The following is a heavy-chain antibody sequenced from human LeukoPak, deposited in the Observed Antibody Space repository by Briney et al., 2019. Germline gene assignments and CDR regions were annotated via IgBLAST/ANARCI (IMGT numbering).Heavy chain of an antibody. CDR3: ARVRETGSFYRAFDY. CDR1: GYTFTSYY. CDR2: DNLSSGTT. Sequence: ASVKVSCKASGYTFTSYYMHWVRQAPGLGLEWMGVDNLSSGTTTYAQNFQDRVTMTRDTSTSTVYMELSSLRFEDTAVYYCARVRETGSFYRAFDYWGQGTLVTVSS. D-gene: IGHD1-26*01. J-gene: IGHJ4*02. V-gene: IGHV1-46*01.